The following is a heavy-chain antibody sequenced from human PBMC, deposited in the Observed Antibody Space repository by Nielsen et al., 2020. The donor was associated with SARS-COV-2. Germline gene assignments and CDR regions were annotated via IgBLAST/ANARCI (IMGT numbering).Heavy chain of an antibody. J-gene: IGHJ6*03. CDR2: INHSGST. Sequence: WIRQPPGKGLEWIGEINHSGSTNYNPSLKSRVTISVDTSKNQFSLKLSSVTAADTAVYYCARDRGAPYYHTDVWGKGTTVTVSS. V-gene: IGHV4-34*01. CDR3: ARDRGAPYYHTDV.